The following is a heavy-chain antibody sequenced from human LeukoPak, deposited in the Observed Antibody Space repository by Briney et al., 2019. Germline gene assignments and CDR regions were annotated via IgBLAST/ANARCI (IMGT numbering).Heavy chain of an antibody. J-gene: IGHJ3*02. CDR2: INPSGGST. CDR3: ARDPRPRGRYCSSTSCYSPGAFDI. V-gene: IGHV1-46*01. CDR1: GYTFTSYY. Sequence: ASVKVSCKASGYTFTSYYMHWVRQAPGQGLEWMGIINPSGGSTSYAQKFQGRVTMTRDTSTSTVYMELSSLRSEDTAVYYCARDPRPRGRYCSSTSCYSPGAFDIWGQGTMVTVSS. D-gene: IGHD2-2*01.